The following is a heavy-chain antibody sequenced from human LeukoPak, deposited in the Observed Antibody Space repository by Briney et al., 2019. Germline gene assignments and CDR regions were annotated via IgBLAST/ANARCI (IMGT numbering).Heavy chain of an antibody. CDR1: GFTFSSYS. Sequence: GGSLRLSCAASGFTFSSYSMNWVRQAPGKGLEWVSHISSSSTNIYYADSVKGRFTISRDNAKKSLYLQVNSLRAEDTAVYYCARKTTVSYAFDIWGQGSMVTVSS. V-gene: IGHV3-48*01. D-gene: IGHD4-11*01. CDR3: ARKTTVSYAFDI. CDR2: ISSSSTNI. J-gene: IGHJ3*02.